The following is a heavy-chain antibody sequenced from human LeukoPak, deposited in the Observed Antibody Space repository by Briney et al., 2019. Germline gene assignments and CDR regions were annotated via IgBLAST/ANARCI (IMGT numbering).Heavy chain of an antibody. CDR3: AELGITMIGGV. CDR1: GFTFSSYE. J-gene: IGHJ6*04. CDR2: ISSCGSTI. V-gene: IGHV3-48*03. D-gene: IGHD3-10*02. Sequence: GGSLRLSCAASGFTFSSYEMNWVRQAPGKGLEWVSYISSCGSTIYYADSVKGRFTISRDNAKNSLYLQMNSLRAEDTAVYYCAELGITMIGGVWGKGTTVTISS.